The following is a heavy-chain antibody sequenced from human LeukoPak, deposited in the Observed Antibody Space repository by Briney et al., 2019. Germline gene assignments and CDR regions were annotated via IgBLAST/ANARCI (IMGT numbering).Heavy chain of an antibody. CDR2: IYWNGDK. CDR3: AHRRHSFYSFDY. CDR1: GFSLSTSGLG. D-gene: IGHD2-21*01. Sequence: YGPTLVKPTQTLTLTCSFSGFSLSTSGLGVGWLRQPLAKALEWLALIYWNGDKRYSPSLESRLTITKATSKNQVVLTMTNMDPVDTATYFCAHRRHSFYSFDYWGQGTLVTVSS. J-gene: IGHJ4*02. V-gene: IGHV2-5*01.